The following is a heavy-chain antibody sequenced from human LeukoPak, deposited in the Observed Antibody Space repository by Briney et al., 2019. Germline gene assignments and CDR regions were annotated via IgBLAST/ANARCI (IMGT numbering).Heavy chain of an antibody. J-gene: IGHJ4*02. Sequence: GGSLRLSCAASGFTFSSYSMNWVRQAPGKGLEWVSSVSSSSSYIYYADSVKGRFTISRDNAKNSLYLQMNSLRAEDTAVYYCARDPEGVAARGEGDYWGEGTLVTVSS. CDR3: ARDPEGVAARGEGDY. V-gene: IGHV3-21*01. CDR2: VSSSSSYI. D-gene: IGHD2-15*01. CDR1: GFTFSSYS.